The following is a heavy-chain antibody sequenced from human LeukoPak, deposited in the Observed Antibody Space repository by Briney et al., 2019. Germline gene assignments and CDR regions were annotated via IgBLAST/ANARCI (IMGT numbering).Heavy chain of an antibody. Sequence: GGSLRLSCAASGFTFTNYWMHWVRQVPGKGLVWVSGINHDGTATFYADSVKGRFTISRDNAKNTVYLQINGLRAEDTALYYCEKDPSGSTKVRPCDYWGQGDLVTVSS. CDR2: INHDGTAT. V-gene: IGHV3-74*01. CDR1: GFTFTNYW. D-gene: IGHD6-13*01. CDR3: EKDPSGSTKVRPCDY. J-gene: IGHJ4*02.